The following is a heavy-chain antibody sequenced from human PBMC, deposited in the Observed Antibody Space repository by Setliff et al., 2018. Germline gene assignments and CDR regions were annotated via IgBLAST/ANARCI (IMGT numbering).Heavy chain of an antibody. CDR3: ARTMYSSSWYGAFDI. V-gene: IGHV4-59*01. D-gene: IGHD6-13*01. CDR1: GGSISSYY. Sequence: SETLSLTCTVSGGSISSYYWNWIRQPPGKGLEWIGYIHYSGSPNYHPPLKSRVSTSVDTSQNQISLKLSSVTAADTAVYYCARTMYSSSWYGAFDIWGQGTMGTVS. J-gene: IGHJ3*02. CDR2: IHYSGSP.